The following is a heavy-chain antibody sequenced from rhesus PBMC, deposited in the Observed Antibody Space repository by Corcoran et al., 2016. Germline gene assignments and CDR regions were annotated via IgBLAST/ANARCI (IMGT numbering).Heavy chain of an antibody. D-gene: IGHD6-19*01. Sequence: QVQLQESGPGVVKPSETLSLTCAVSGGTISSGYYYWSWIRQPPGKGLEWIGGIYSNSESTNYNPSLNSRVTISKDTSKNQFSLKLSSVTATDTAVYYCARDLRSPFDYWGQGVLVTVSS. CDR3: ARDLRSPFDY. V-gene: IGHV4S12*01. CDR1: GGTISSGYYY. J-gene: IGHJ4*01. CDR2: IYSNSEST.